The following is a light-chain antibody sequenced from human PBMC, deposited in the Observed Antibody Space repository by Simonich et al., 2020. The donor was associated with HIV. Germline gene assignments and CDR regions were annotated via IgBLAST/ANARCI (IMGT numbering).Light chain of an antibody. CDR3: QQYGRSPFT. Sequence: EIVLTQSPGTLSLSPGERATLSCRASQSVSSSYLAWYQQKPGLAPRLLIYDASSRATGIPDRFSGSGSGTDFTLTISRLEPEDFAVYYCQQYGRSPFTFGPGTTVDIK. CDR2: DAS. V-gene: IGKV3D-20*01. CDR1: QSVSSSY. J-gene: IGKJ3*01.